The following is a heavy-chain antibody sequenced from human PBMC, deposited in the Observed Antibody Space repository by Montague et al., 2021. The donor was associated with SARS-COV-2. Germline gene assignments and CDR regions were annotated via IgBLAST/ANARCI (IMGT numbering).Heavy chain of an antibody. CDR3: TRDYRSIVGDGLDI. J-gene: IGHJ3*02. CDR2: ISTSAYTT. D-gene: IGHD3-16*02. Sequence: SLRLSCAASGFTFSNYDMSWVRQAPGKGPECISYISTSAYTTSYAGSVKGRFTISRDNGKNSLYLQMNSLRVEDTAVYYCTRDYRSIVGDGLDIWGQGTKVTVSS. CDR1: GFTFSNYD. V-gene: IGHV3-48*03.